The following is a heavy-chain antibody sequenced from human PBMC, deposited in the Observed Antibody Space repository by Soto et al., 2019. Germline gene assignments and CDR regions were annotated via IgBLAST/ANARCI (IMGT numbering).Heavy chain of an antibody. D-gene: IGHD3-22*01. CDR3: AREGYYYDSSGYSPFDY. CDR1: GGTFSSYA. V-gene: IGHV1-69*13. J-gene: IGHJ4*02. Sequence: SVKVSCKASGGTFSSYAISWVRQAPGQGLEWMGGIIPIFGTANYAQKFQGRVTITADESTSTAYMELSSLRSEDTAVYYCAREGYYYDSSGYSPFDYWGQGTLVTVS. CDR2: IIPIFGTA.